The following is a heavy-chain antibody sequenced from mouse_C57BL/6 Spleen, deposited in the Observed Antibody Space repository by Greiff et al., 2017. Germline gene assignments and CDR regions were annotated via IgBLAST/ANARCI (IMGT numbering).Heavy chain of an antibody. V-gene: IGHV1-69*01. J-gene: IGHJ4*01. CDR2: IDPSDSYT. CDR3: ARGGYDYGYYAMDY. CDR1: GYTFTSYW. Sequence: QVQLQQPGAELVMPGASVKLSCKASGYTFTSYWMHWVKQRPGQGLEWIGEIDPSDSYTNYNQKFKGKSTLTVDKSSSTAYMQLSSLTSEDSAVYYCARGGYDYGYYAMDYWGQGTSVTVSS. D-gene: IGHD2-4*01.